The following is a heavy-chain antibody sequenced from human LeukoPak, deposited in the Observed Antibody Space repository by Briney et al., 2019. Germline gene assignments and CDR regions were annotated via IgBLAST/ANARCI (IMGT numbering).Heavy chain of an antibody. J-gene: IGHJ4*02. V-gene: IGHV4-59*01. CDR2: IYYSGST. CDR1: GGSNSSYY. Sequence: SETLSFTCTVSGGSNSSYYWSWIRQPPGKGLEWIGYIYYSGSTNYNPSLKSRVTISVDTSKNQFSLKLSSVTAADTAVYYCARESNWNDGGGTHFDYWGQGTLVTVFS. CDR3: ARESNWNDGGGTHFDY. D-gene: IGHD1-1*01.